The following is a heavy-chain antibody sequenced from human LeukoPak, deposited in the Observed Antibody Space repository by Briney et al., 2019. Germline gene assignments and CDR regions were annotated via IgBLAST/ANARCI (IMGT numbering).Heavy chain of an antibody. CDR2: IWYDGSNK. V-gene: IGHV3-33*01. CDR3: ARGRHSYGYGPYYFDY. J-gene: IGHJ4*02. Sequence: GRSLRLSCAASGFTFSSYGMHWVRQAPGKGLEWVAVIWYDGSNKYYADSVKGRFTISRDNSKNTLYLQMNSLRAEDTAVYYCARGRHSYGYGPYYFDYWGQGTLVTVSS. CDR1: GFTFSSYG. D-gene: IGHD5-18*01.